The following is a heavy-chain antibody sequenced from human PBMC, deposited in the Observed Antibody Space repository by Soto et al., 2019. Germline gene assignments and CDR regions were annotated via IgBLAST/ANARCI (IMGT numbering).Heavy chain of an antibody. CDR2: IYHTGKT. J-gene: IGHJ5*02. D-gene: IGHD2-2*01. CDR1: GDAIYIGGYS. CDR3: ARDGSSTANWIDP. V-gene: IGHV4-31*03. Sequence: SETLSLTFTVSGDAIYIGGYSWTWICQHPGKGLEWIGYIYHTGKTYYNPSLESRVTMLVETSKIQFSLKLASVPAADTAVYYCARDGSSTANWIDPWGQGPLVTVS.